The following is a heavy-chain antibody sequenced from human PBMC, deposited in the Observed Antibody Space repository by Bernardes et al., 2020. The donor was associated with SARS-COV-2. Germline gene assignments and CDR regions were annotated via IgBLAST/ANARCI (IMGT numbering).Heavy chain of an antibody. D-gene: IGHD2-2*01. V-gene: IGHV4-4*02. J-gene: IGHJ6*03. Sequence: SETLSLTCAVSGGSISSSNWWSWVRQPPGKGLEWIGEIYHSGSTNYNPSLKSRVTISVDKSKNQFSLKLSSVTAADTAVYYCAREGGVPAAIGGPYYYYYYMDVWGKGTTVTVSS. CDR2: IYHSGST. CDR1: GGSISSSNW. CDR3: AREGGVPAAIGGPYYYYYYMDV.